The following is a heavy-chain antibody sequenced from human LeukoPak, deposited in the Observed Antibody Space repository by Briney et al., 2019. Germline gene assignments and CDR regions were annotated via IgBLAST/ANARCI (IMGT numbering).Heavy chain of an antibody. CDR1: GGSFSGYY. J-gene: IGHJ4*02. D-gene: IGHD5-12*01. CDR2: INHSGST. Sequence: SETLSLTWAVYGGSFSGYYWSWIRQPPVKGLEWIGEINHSGSTNYNPSLTSRVTISVDTSKNQFSLKLSSVTAADTAVYYCAGLIVATTYFDYWGQGTLVTVSS. V-gene: IGHV4-34*01. CDR3: AGLIVATTYFDY.